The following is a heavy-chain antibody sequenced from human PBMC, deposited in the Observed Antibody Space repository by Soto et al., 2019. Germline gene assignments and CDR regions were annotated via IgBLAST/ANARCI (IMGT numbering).Heavy chain of an antibody. V-gene: IGHV3-21*01. CDR3: ARDILSGGAYPDS. CDR2: ISSGSSYI. J-gene: IGHJ5*01. Sequence: GGSLRLSCAASGFTFSTYTMNWVRQAPGKGLEWISSISSGSSYIYYAGSVKGRFTISRDNAKNSLFLQMNSLRADDTAVYYCARDILSGGAYPDSWGQGTKVTV. D-gene: IGHD3-10*01. CDR1: GFTFSTYT.